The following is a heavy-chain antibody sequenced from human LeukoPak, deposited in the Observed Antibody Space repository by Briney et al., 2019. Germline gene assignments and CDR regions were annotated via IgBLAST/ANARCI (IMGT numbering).Heavy chain of an antibody. CDR1: GGTFSSYA. V-gene: IGHV1-69*05. D-gene: IGHD3-10*01. CDR3: ARTMVRGVIVGFDY. CDR2: IIPIFGTA. Sequence: SVKVSCEASGGTFSSYAISWVRQAPGQGLEWMGGIIPIFGTANYAQKFQGRVTITTDESTSTAYMGLSSLRSEDTAVYYCARTMVRGVIVGFDYSGQGTLVTVSS. J-gene: IGHJ4*02.